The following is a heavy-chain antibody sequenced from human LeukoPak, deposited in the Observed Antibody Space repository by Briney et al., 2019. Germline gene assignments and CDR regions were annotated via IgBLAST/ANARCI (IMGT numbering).Heavy chain of an antibody. CDR3: ARDACVSCGGDCCHDP. Sequence: WASVKVSCTASGYTFTNYGISWVRQAPGQGLEWMAWISAYNGDTRYAQKFQGRVILTTDTSTTTAYMELRNLRSDDTAVHYCARDACVSCGGDCCHDPWGQGTLVTVSS. J-gene: IGHJ5*02. D-gene: IGHD2-21*02. CDR2: ISAYNGDT. V-gene: IGHV1-18*01. CDR1: GYTFTNYG.